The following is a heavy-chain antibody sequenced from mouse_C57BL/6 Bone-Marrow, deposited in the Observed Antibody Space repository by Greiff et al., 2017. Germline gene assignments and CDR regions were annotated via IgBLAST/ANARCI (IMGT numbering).Heavy chain of an antibody. CDR2: IYPRSGNT. D-gene: IGHD6-1*01. CDR3: ARLAGFDY. Sequence: VKLVESGAELARPGASVKLSCKASGYTFTSYGISWVKQRPGQGLEWIGEIYPRSGNTYYNEKFKGKATLTADKSSSTAYMELRSLTSEDSAVYFCARLAGFDYWGQGTTLTVSS. V-gene: IGHV1-81*01. CDR1: GYTFTSYG. J-gene: IGHJ2*01.